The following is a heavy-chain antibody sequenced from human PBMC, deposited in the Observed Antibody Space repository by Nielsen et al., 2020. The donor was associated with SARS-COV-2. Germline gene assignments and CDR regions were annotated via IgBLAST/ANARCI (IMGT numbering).Heavy chain of an antibody. CDR1: GFTFSSYD. J-gene: IGHJ4*02. V-gene: IGHV3-48*03. Sequence: GESLKISCTASGFTFSSYDMNWVRQAPGKGLEWLSYISSSGSTIYYADSVKGRFTISRDNVKNSLYLQMNSLRAEDTAIYYCARDVAGDGYSSFDYWGQGTLVTVSS. CDR3: ARDVAGDGYSSFDY. D-gene: IGHD5-24*01. CDR2: ISSSGSTI.